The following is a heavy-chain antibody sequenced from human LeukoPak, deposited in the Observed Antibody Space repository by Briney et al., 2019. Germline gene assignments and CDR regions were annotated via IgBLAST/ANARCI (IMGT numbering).Heavy chain of an antibody. D-gene: IGHD3-10*02. CDR2: IYYSGST. V-gene: IGHV4-30-4*08. Sequence: SQTLSLTCTVSGGSISSGDYYRSWIRQPPGKGLEWIGYIYYSGSTYYNPSLKSRVTISVDTSKNQFSLKLSSVTAADTAVYYCARECPSMFDAFDIWGQGTMVTVSS. CDR3: ARECPSMFDAFDI. CDR1: GGSISSGDYY. J-gene: IGHJ3*02.